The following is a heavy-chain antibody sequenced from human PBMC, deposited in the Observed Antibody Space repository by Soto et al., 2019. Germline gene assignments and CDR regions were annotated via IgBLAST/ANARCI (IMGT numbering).Heavy chain of an antibody. J-gene: IGHJ6*02. Sequence: SVKVSCKASGFTFTSSAVQWVRQARGQRLEWIGWIVVGSGNTNYAQKFQERVTITRDMSTSTAYMELSSLRSEDTAVYYCAAGIAAAGTYYYYGMDVWGQGTTVTVYS. CDR1: GFTFTSSA. D-gene: IGHD6-13*01. CDR3: AAGIAAAGTYYYYGMDV. V-gene: IGHV1-58*01. CDR2: IVVGSGNT.